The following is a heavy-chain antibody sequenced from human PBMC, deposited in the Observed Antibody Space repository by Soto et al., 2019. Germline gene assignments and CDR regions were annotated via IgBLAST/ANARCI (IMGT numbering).Heavy chain of an antibody. CDR2: INAGNGHT. D-gene: IGHD3-10*01. J-gene: IGHJ4*02. CDR3: ARAGWFAEGYFDF. Sequence: ASVKVSCKASGFTFVMYSIHWVRQAPGQGLEWMAWINAGNGHTTYSQKFQGRVTITRDTSARTVYMELRSLRFEDTATYYCARAGWFAEGYFDFWGQGTPVTVSS. V-gene: IGHV1-3*01. CDR1: GFTFVMYS.